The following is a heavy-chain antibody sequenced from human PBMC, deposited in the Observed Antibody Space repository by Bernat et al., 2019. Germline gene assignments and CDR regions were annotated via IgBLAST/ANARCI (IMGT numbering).Heavy chain of an antibody. CDR3: AREISSAYFHFDY. V-gene: IGHV4-59*01. D-gene: IGHD6-19*01. CDR2: FDYTGST. CDR1: GASIRSNY. Sequence: QVQLQESGPGLVKPSETLSLTCIVSGASIRSNYWSWIRQPPGKGLEWIGYFDYTGSTNYNPSLKSRVAISGETSRIQFTLKLSSMTAADTAVYYCAREISSAYFHFDYWGQGILVTVSS. J-gene: IGHJ4*02.